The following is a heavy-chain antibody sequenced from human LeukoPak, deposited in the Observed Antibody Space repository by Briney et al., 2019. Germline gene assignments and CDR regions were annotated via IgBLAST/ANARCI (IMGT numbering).Heavy chain of an antibody. V-gene: IGHV3-48*01. D-gene: IGHD3-3*01. Sequence: GGSLRLSCAASGFTFSSYSMNWVRQAPGKGLEWVSYISSSSSTIYYADSVKGRFTISRDNAKNSLYLQMNSLRAEDTAVYYCARDRGFGDFDYWGQGALVTASS. CDR1: GFTFSSYS. CDR3: ARDRGFGDFDY. CDR2: ISSSSSTI. J-gene: IGHJ4*02.